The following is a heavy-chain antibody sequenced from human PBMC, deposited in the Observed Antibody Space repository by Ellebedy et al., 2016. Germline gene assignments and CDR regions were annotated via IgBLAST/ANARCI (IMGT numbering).Heavy chain of an antibody. J-gene: IGHJ4*02. CDR3: ARHPLEWLVGPMYFDY. D-gene: IGHD6-19*01. Sequence: ESLKISCPVSGVTFSNYWLSWVRQPPGKGLEWIGEIYHSGSTYYNPSLKSRVTISVDTSKKQFSLKLNSVTAADTAVYYCARHPLEWLVGPMYFDYWGQGTLVTVSS. CDR1: GVTFSNYW. V-gene: IGHV4-34*01. CDR2: IYHSGST.